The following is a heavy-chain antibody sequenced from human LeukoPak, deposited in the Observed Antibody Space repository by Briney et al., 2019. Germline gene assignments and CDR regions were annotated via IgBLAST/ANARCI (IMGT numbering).Heavy chain of an antibody. CDR1: GYTFTCYY. Sequence: ASVKVSCKASGYTFTCYYMHWVRQAPGQGLEWMGWINPNSGGTNYAQKFQGRVTMTRDTSISTAYMELSRLRSDDTAVYYCARDQGSSWDYYFDYWGQGTLVTVSS. V-gene: IGHV1-2*02. CDR3: ARDQGSSWDYYFDY. J-gene: IGHJ4*02. CDR2: INPNSGGT. D-gene: IGHD6-13*01.